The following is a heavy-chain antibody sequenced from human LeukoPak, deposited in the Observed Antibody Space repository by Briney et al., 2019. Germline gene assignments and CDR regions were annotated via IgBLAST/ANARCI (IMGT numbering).Heavy chain of an antibody. J-gene: IGHJ4*02. CDR2: MSAYNGNT. D-gene: IGHD3-22*01. CDR3: ARDTRVYYYDSSGSDDY. CDR1: GYTFTSYG. V-gene: IGHV1-18*01. Sequence: ASVKVSCKASGYTFTSYGISWVRQAPGQGLEWMGWMSAYNGNTNYAQKLQGRVTMTTDTSTSTAYMELRSLRSDDTAVYYCARDTRVYYYDSSGSDDYWGQGTLVTVSS.